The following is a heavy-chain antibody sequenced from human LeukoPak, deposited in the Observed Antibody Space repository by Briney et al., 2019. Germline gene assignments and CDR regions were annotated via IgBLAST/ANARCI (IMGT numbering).Heavy chain of an antibody. CDR1: GFTFSDFG. J-gene: IGHJ4*02. CDR3: ARRTGDTRFCSRFSCFLPDY. Sequence: GRSLRLSCAASGFTFSDFGMNWVRQAPGRGLEWVASISNGGTEFYADSVKGRFAISRDTSTNTLSLQMNSLRAEDTAVYFCARRTGDTRFCSRFSCFLPDYWGQGTLVTVSS. CDR2: ISNGGTE. V-gene: IGHV3-30*01. D-gene: IGHD2-2*01.